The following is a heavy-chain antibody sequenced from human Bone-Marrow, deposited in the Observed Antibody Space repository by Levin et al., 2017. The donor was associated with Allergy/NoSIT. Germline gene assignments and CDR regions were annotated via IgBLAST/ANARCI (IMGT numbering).Heavy chain of an antibody. D-gene: IGHD2-2*01. Sequence: LSLTCAASGFPFSNYAIRWVRQAPGKGPEWVSTVSGSGGSTYYADSVKGRFTISRDNSKNTVYLQMNSLRAEHTAVYYCARAMGHCFSSACYYYGMDVWGPGTTVTVSS. CDR3: ARAMGHCFSSACYYYGMDV. CDR2: VSGSGGST. V-gene: IGHV3-23*01. J-gene: IGHJ6*02. CDR1: GFPFSNYA.